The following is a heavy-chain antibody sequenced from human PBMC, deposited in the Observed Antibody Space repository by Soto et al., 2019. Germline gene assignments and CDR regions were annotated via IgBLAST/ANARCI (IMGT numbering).Heavy chain of an antibody. CDR1: GFTFSSYN. V-gene: IGHV3-74*01. J-gene: IGHJ4*02. CDR2: INSDGSAT. Sequence: EVQLVESGGGLVQPGGSLRLSCGASGFTFSSYNMHWVRQGPGKGLVWVSRINSDGSATRYADSVKGRFTISRDNAKSTRYLQMNSLRVEDTAIYYCARGGAVRSGWYGGHWGLRSLVTVSA. D-gene: IGHD6-19*01. CDR3: ARGGAVRSGWYGGH.